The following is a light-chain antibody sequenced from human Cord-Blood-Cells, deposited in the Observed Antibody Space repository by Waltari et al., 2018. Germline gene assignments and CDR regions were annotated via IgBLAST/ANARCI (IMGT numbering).Light chain of an antibody. CDR2: EGS. Sequence: QSALTQPASVSGSPGQSITISCTGTRSDVGSYNLVSWYQQHPVKAPKPMIYEGSKRPSGVSNRVSGSRSGNTASLTISGLQAEDEADYYCCSYAGSSTVFGGGTKRTVL. V-gene: IGLV2-23*01. CDR1: RSDVGSYNL. CDR3: CSYAGSSTV. J-gene: IGLJ3*02.